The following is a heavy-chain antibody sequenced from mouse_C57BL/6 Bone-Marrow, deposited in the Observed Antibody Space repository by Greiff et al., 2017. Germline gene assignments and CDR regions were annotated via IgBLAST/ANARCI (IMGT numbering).Heavy chain of an antibody. CDR2: INPYNGGT. CDR1: GYTFTDYY. J-gene: IGHJ3*01. V-gene: IGHV1-19*01. Sequence: EVKLMESGPVLVNPGASVKMSCKASGYTFTDYYMNWVKQGNGKSLEWVGVINPYNGGTSYNQKFKGKARLTVDKSSSTAYMELNSLTSEESAVYYCARRLYGSSYPAAYWGQGTLVTVSA. CDR3: ARRLYGSSYPAAY. D-gene: IGHD1-1*01.